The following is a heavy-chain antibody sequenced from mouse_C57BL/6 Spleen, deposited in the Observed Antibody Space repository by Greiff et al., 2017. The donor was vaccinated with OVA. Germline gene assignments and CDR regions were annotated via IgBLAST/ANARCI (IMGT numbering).Heavy chain of an antibody. Sequence: VQLQQPGAELVKPGASVKMSCKASGYTFTSYWITWVKQRPGQGLEWIGDIYPGSGSTNYNEKFKSKATLTVGTSSSTAYMQLSSLTSEDSAVYYCARGVYYGNPYFDYWGQGTTLTVSS. V-gene: IGHV1-55*01. CDR3: ARGVYYGNPYFDY. D-gene: IGHD2-1*01. J-gene: IGHJ2*01. CDR2: IYPGSGST. CDR1: GYTFTSYW.